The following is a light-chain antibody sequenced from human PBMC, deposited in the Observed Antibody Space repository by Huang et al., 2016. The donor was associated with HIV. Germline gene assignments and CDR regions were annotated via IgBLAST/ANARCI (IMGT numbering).Light chain of an antibody. CDR3: QQYGSSPDT. CDR1: QSVSSGY. V-gene: IGKV3-20*01. Sequence: EIVLTQSPGTVSLSPGERATLSCRASQSVSSGYLAWYQQKPRQAPRLVIHDASSRATGSPDRFSGSGSGTDFNLTISRLEPEDFAVYYCQQYGSSPDTFGGGTKVEIK. CDR2: DAS. J-gene: IGKJ4*01.